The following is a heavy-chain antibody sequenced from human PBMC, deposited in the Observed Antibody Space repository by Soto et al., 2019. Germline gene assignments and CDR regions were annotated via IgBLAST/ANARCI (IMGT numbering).Heavy chain of an antibody. D-gene: IGHD3-16*01. V-gene: IGHV1-8*01. CDR3: ARRYGGNFDY. CDR1: GYTFTSYD. Sequence: ASVKVSCKASGYTFTSYDINWVRQATGQGLEWMGWMNPNSGYTGHAQKFQGRVTMTRDTSTSTAYMELSSLRSEDTAVYYCARRYGGNFDYWGQGTLVTVSS. CDR2: MNPNSGYT. J-gene: IGHJ4*02.